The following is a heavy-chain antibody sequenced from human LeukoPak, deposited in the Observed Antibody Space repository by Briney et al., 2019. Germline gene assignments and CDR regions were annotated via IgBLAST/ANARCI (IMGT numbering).Heavy chain of an antibody. CDR3: AKGVRSGTYYNCFDP. CDR1: GFTVEDSA. D-gene: IGHD1-26*01. Sequence: GGSMRLYYVTAGFTVEDSALHRGRQAQGKGLEWISLISGDGDNTYYADSVKGRFTISRDTSTNSLYLQMSSLRAEDTAFYYCAKGVRSGTYYNCFDPWGQGTLVTVSS. CDR2: ISGDGDNT. J-gene: IGHJ5*02. V-gene: IGHV3-43*02.